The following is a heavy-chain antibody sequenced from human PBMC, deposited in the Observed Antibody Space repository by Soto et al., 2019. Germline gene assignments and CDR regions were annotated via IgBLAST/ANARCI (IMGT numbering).Heavy chain of an antibody. D-gene: IGHD3-10*01. CDR3: ARELGGSPHYYYYGMDV. J-gene: IGHJ6*02. CDR1: GGSISSGDYY. V-gene: IGHV4-30-4*01. CDR2: IYYSGST. Sequence: SETLSLTCTVSGGSISSGDYYWSWIRQPPGKGLEWIGYIYYSGSTYYNPSLKSRVTISVDTSKNQFSLKLSSVTAADTAVYYCARELGGSPHYYYYGMDVWGQGTTVTVPS.